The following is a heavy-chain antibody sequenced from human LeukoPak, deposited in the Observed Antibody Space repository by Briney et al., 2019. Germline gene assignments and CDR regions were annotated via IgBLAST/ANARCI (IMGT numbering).Heavy chain of an antibody. V-gene: IGHV3-48*03. Sequence: PGGSLRLSCAASGFTFSSYEMNWVRQAPGEGLEWVSYISSSGSTICYADSVNGRFTLSSNNANNSLYLQMNSLRAEDTAVYYCARDRGRGVMVYGMDVWGPGTTVTVSS. CDR2: ISSSGSTI. CDR3: ARDRGRGVMVYGMDV. D-gene: IGHD3-10*01. J-gene: IGHJ6*02. CDR1: GFTFSSYE.